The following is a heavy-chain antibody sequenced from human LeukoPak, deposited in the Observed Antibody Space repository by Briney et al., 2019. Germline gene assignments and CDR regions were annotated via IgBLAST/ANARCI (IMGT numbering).Heavy chain of an antibody. CDR1: GGSFIGYY. Sequence: SETLSLTCAVYGGSFIGYYWSWIRQPPGKGLEWIGYIYYSGSTYYNPSLKSRVTISVDTSKNQFSLKLSSVTAADTAVYYCARGVRVGIAVAGPIDYWGQGTLVTVSS. CDR2: IYYSGST. D-gene: IGHD6-19*01. CDR3: ARGVRVGIAVAGPIDY. V-gene: IGHV4-30-4*01. J-gene: IGHJ4*02.